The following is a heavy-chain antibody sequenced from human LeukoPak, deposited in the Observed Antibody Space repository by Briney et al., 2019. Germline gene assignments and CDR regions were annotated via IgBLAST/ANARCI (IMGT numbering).Heavy chain of an antibody. CDR2: IIPIFGTA. CDR3: AGGANDIGDY. D-gene: IGHD3-16*02. J-gene: IGHJ4*02. Sequence: ASVKVSCKASGGTFSSYAISRVRQAPGQGLEWMGGIIPIFGTANYAQKFQGRVTITADKSTSTAYMELSSLRSEDTAVYYCAGGANDIGDYWGQGTLVTVSS. CDR1: GGTFSSYA. V-gene: IGHV1-69*06.